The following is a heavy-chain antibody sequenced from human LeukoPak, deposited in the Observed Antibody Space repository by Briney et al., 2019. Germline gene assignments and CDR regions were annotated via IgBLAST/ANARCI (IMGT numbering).Heavy chain of an antibody. Sequence: GGSLRLSCAASGFTFTSYSMNWVRQAPGKGLEWVSSISSSSSYIYYADSVKGRFTISRDNAKNSLYLQMSSLRAEDTAIYYCARLYDILTGAFDYWGQGTLVTVST. CDR2: ISSSSSYI. CDR3: ARLYDILTGAFDY. J-gene: IGHJ4*02. CDR1: GFTFTSYS. V-gene: IGHV3-21*01. D-gene: IGHD3-9*01.